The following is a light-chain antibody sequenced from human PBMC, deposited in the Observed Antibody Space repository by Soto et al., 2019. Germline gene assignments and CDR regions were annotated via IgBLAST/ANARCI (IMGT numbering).Light chain of an antibody. Sequence: QSALTQPASVSGSPGQSITFSCTGTSSDVGIYNLVSWYQQLPGKAPKLMIYEDNKRPSGVSDRFSGSKSGNTASLTISGLQAEDEADYYCCSYAGINTFFVFXTGTKVTVL. J-gene: IGLJ1*01. CDR3: CSYAGINTFFV. CDR2: EDN. CDR1: SSDVGIYNL. V-gene: IGLV2-23*01.